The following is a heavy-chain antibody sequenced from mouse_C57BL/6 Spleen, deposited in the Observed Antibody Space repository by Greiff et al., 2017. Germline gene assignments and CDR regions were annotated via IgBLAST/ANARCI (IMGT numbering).Heavy chain of an antibody. CDR2: IRNKANGYTT. CDR3: ARGTAQAHFAY. CDR1: GFTFTDYY. Sequence: EVMLVESGGGLVQPGGSLSLSCAASGFTFTDYYMSWVRQPPGKALEWVGFIRNKANGYTTEYSVYVKGRFTIARDNSQSILYLQMNALRAEDSATYYCARGTAQAHFAYWGQGTLVTVSA. D-gene: IGHD3-2*02. V-gene: IGHV7-3*01. J-gene: IGHJ3*01.